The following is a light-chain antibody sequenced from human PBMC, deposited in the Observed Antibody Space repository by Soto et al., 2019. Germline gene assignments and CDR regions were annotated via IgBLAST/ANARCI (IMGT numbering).Light chain of an antibody. J-gene: IGKJ2*01. Sequence: EIVLTQSPATLSLSPGDRATLSCRASQSVSSYLAWYQQKPGQAPRLLIYDASNRATGIPARFSGSGSGTDFTLTISSLEPEDFAIYYGQQRGNWPPAFGQGTKLEI. CDR2: DAS. V-gene: IGKV3-11*01. CDR1: QSVSSY. CDR3: QQRGNWPPA.